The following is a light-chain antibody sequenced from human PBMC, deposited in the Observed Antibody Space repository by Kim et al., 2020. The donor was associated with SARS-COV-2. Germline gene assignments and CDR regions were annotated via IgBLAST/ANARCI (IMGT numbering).Light chain of an antibody. CDR3: KQYETYWT. J-gene: IGKJ1*01. CDR2: QAS. CDR1: QSVDGW. V-gene: IGKV1-5*03. Sequence: DIQMTQSPSTLSAFVGDSVTITCRASQSVDGWLAWYQQKPGKAPTLLIYQASKLASGVPSRFSGSGSGTDFTLTVNNRQPHDSAVYYCKQYETYWTFGPGTKVDIK.